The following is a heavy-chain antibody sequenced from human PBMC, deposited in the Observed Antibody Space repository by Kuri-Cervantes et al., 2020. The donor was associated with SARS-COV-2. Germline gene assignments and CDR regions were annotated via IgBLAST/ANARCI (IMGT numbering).Heavy chain of an antibody. D-gene: IGHD1-1*01. J-gene: IGHJ4*02. CDR1: GFTFSSYS. Sequence: LSLTCAASGFTFSSYSMNWVRQAPGKGLEWVSSISSSSSYIYYADSVKGRFTISRDNAKNSLYLQMNSLRAEDTAVYYCARGYRYNLPYFDYWGQGTPVTVSS. CDR3: ARGYRYNLPYFDY. V-gene: IGHV3-21*01. CDR2: ISSSSSYI.